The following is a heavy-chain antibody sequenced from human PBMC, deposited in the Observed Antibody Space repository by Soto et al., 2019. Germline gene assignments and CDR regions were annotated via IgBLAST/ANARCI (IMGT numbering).Heavy chain of an antibody. CDR3: VRDRVWAFDL. CDR1: GYALRDYS. Sequence: GVSLRLSCAASGYALRDYSMNWVRQAPGKGLEWISYTGTSRKYTFYADSVRGRFTISRDDARNSDYLQLNSLRDEDTAVYYCVRDRVWAFDLWGQGTMVTGSS. V-gene: IGHV3-48*02. J-gene: IGHJ3*01. CDR2: TGTSRKYT. D-gene: IGHD7-27*01.